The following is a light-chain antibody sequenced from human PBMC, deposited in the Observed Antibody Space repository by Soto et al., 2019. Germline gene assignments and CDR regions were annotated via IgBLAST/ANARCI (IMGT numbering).Light chain of an antibody. V-gene: IGLV2-14*01. Sequence: QSVLTQPASVSGSPGQSITVSCTGTSSDVGGYKYVSWYQQHPGKAPKLMIYDVSNRPSGVSNRFSGSKSDNTASLTISGLQAEDEADYYCSSYRSSSTYVFGTGTKLTVL. CDR3: SSYRSSSTYV. J-gene: IGLJ1*01. CDR2: DVS. CDR1: SSDVGGYKY.